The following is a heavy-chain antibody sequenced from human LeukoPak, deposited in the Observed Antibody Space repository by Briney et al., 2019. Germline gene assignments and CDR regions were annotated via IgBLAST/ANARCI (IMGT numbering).Heavy chain of an antibody. J-gene: IGHJ6*03. D-gene: IGHD3-10*01. CDR2: ISSSSSYI. CDR3: ARSGIKMVRGVIIKSPYHMDV. CDR1: GFTFSTYT. Sequence: GGSLRLSCAASGFTFSTYTMNWVRQAPGKGLEWVSSISSSSSYIYYADSVKGRFTISRDDAKNSLSLQMNSLRAEDTAVYYCARSGIKMVRGVIIKSPYHMDVWGKGTTVTVS. V-gene: IGHV3-21*01.